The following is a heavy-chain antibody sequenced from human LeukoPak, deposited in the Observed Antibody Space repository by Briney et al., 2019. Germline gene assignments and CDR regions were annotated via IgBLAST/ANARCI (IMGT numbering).Heavy chain of an antibody. CDR1: GFTFSDYD. J-gene: IGHJ4*02. CDR3: GRAFPPLRTSSAGDL. V-gene: IGHV3-21*01. Sequence: KPGGSLRLSCSASGFTFSDYDMNRVRQAPGKGLEWVSSISGLSSYTYYGESVKGRFSISRDNAKNSLYLQMNSLGAEDTATYYCGRAFPPLRTSSAGDLWGQGILVTVSS. D-gene: IGHD3-16*01. CDR2: ISGLSSYT.